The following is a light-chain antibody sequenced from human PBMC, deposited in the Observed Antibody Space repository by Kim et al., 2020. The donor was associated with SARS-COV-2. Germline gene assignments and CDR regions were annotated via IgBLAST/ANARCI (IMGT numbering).Light chain of an antibody. V-gene: IGKV1-27*01. J-gene: IGKJ3*01. CDR3: QKYISAPFT. CDR1: EVISNY. Sequence: ASVEDRVSVTCRASEVISNYLAWYQQKPGKVPKLLIYAASTLQSGVPSRFSGSGSGTDFTLTISSLQPEDVATYYCQKYISAPFTFGPGTKVDIK. CDR2: AAS.